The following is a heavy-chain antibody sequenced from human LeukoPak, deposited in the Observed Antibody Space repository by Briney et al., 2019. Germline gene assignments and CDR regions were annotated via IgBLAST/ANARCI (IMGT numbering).Heavy chain of an antibody. Sequence: PGGSLRLSCAASGFSFSSYRMNWVRQAPGKGLEWVSSVSNSGDYIHYADSVKGRFTISRDNSKNSLYLQMNSLRAEDTALYYCARMYYYDSSGYYYPYYFDYWGQGTLVTVSS. J-gene: IGHJ4*02. CDR1: GFSFSSYR. V-gene: IGHV3-21*04. CDR2: VSNSGDYI. D-gene: IGHD3-22*01. CDR3: ARMYYYDSSGYYYPYYFDY.